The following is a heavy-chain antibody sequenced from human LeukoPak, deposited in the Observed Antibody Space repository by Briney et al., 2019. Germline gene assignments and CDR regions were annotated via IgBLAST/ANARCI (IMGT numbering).Heavy chain of an antibody. D-gene: IGHD2-2*01. CDR3: ARDLRGTSYFDY. CDR1: GFTFSSYS. V-gene: IGHV3-21*01. CDR2: ISSSSSYI. Sequence: KPGGSLRLSCAASGFTFSSYSMTWVRQAPGKGLEWVSSISSSSSYIYYADSVKGRFTISRDNAKNSLYLQMSSLRAEDTAVYYCARDLRGTSYFDYWGQGTLVTVSS. J-gene: IGHJ4*02.